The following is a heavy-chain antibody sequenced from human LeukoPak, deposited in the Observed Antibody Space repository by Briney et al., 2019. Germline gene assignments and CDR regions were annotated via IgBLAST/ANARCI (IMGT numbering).Heavy chain of an antibody. CDR3: ARCSAESGTDTAMVVFDY. D-gene: IGHD5-18*01. J-gene: IGHJ4*02. CDR2: IYYSGST. CDR1: GGSISSSSYY. Sequence: SETLSLTCTVSGGSISSSSYYWGWIRQPPGKGLEWIGSIYYSGSTYYNPSLKSRVTISVDTSKNQFSLKLSSVTAADTAVYYCARCSAESGTDTAMVVFDYWGQGTLVTVSS. V-gene: IGHV4-39*07.